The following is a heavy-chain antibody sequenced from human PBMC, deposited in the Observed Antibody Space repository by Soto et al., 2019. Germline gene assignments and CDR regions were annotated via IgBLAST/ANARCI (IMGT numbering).Heavy chain of an antibody. CDR1: GFTFSTYA. CDR3: AKDPNVGYVGAFDF. Sequence: EVQLLESGGGLVQPGGSLRISCAASGFTFSTYALTWVRQPPGQGLEWVAAITGSGAPANYADSVKGRFTISRDNSKNTLYLEMSSLTAEDTALYFCAKDPNVGYVGAFDFWGRGTLVTVSS. J-gene: IGHJ3*01. D-gene: IGHD5-12*01. CDR2: ITGSGAPA. V-gene: IGHV3-23*01.